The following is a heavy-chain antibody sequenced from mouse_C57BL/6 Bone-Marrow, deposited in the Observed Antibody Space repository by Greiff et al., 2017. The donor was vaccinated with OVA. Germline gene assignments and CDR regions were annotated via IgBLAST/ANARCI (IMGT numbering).Heavy chain of an antibody. D-gene: IGHD2-1*01. CDR3: ARRRGNFYAMDY. J-gene: IGHJ4*01. CDR1: GFTFSDYG. V-gene: IGHV5-17*01. CDR2: ISSGSSTI. Sequence: EVMLVESGGGLVKPGGSLKLSCAASGFTFSDYGMHWVRQAPEKGLEWVAYISSGSSTIYYAATVKGRFTISRDNAKNTLFLQMTSLRSEDTAMYYCARRRGNFYAMDYWGQGTSVTVSS.